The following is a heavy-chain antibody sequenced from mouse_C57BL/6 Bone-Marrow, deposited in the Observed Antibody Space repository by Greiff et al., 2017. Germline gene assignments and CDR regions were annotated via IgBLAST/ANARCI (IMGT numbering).Heavy chain of an antibody. Sequence: VKLMESGPGLVAPSQSLSITCTVSGFSLTSYGVSWVRPPPGKGLEWLGVIWGDGSTNYHSALISRLSLSKDNSKSQVFLKLNRLQADDTATYICAKEYGSSWGFAYWGQGTLVTGSA. D-gene: IGHD1-1*01. CDR2: IWGDGST. V-gene: IGHV2-3*01. CDR1: GFSLTSYG. J-gene: IGHJ3*01. CDR3: AKEYGSSWGFAY.